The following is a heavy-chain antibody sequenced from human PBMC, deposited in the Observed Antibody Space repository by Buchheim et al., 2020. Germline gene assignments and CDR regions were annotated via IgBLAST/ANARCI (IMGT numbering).Heavy chain of an antibody. CDR1: GFIFSSYW. V-gene: IGHV3-7*01. J-gene: IGHJ2*01. CDR2: LSPDGSDK. D-gene: IGHD6-13*01. Sequence: EMQLVESGGGLVQPGGSLRVSCEVSGFIFSSYWMSWFRQVPGKGLEWVAVLSPDGSDKYYLDSVKGRFTISRDNAKNSLYLQMNSLRPEDTAVYYCARGSNWYFDLWGRGTL. CDR3: ARGSNWYFDL.